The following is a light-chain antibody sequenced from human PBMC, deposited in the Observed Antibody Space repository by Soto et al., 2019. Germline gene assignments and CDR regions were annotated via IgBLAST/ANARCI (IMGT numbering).Light chain of an antibody. CDR2: EVT. CDR3: GSDAGSDNYA. Sequence: QPVLTQPPSASGSPGQSVTISCTGSSNDVGAYNYVSWYQQHPGKAPKLIIYEVTKRPSGVPDRFSGSKSGNTASLTVSGLQADDEADYFCGSDAGSDNYAFGTGTKVTVL. V-gene: IGLV2-8*01. J-gene: IGLJ1*01. CDR1: SNDVGAYNY.